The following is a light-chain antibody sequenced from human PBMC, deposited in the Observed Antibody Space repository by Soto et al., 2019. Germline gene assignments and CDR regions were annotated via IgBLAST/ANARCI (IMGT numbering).Light chain of an antibody. CDR3: QQYGRSPWT. CDR2: GAS. V-gene: IGKV3-20*01. J-gene: IGKJ1*01. CDR1: QSVSSSY. Sequence: SELAQAARAVYLYPGKRATLSCRASQSVSSSYLAWYQQKPGQAPRLLIYGASSRATGIPDRFSGSGSGTDFTLPISRLEAEAFALYYCQQYGRSPWTFAQGTKVDIK.